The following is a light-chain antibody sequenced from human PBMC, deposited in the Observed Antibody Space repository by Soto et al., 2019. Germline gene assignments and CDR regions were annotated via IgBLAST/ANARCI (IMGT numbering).Light chain of an antibody. CDR3: GTWDSSLSAGV. Sequence: QSVLTQPPSVSAAPGQKVTISCSGSGSNIGKNYVSWYQQLPGTAPKLLIYDNNKRPSGIPDRFSGSKSGTSATLGITGLQTGDEADYYCGTWDSSLSAGVFGGGTQLTVL. V-gene: IGLV1-51*01. CDR1: GSNIGKNY. J-gene: IGLJ2*01. CDR2: DNN.